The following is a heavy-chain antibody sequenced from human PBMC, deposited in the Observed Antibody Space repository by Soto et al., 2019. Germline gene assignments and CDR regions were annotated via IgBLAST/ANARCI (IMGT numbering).Heavy chain of an antibody. Sequence: QVQLVQSGAEVKKPGASVKVSCKASGYTFTSYGISWVRQAPGQGLEWMGWISAYNGNTNYAQKLQGRVTMTTDTSKSTAYMELRSLRSDDTAGYYCARDRGGGRYCSSTSCSSSNEIDYWGQGTLVTVSS. V-gene: IGHV1-18*01. CDR2: ISAYNGNT. D-gene: IGHD2-2*01. CDR1: GYTFTSYG. J-gene: IGHJ4*02. CDR3: ARDRGGGRYCSSTSCSSSNEIDY.